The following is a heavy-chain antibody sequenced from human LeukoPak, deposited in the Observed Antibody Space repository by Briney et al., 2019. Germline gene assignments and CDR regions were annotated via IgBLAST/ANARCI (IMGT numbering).Heavy chain of an antibody. CDR3: ARAQWGIAAAGYDY. V-gene: IGHV4-59*01. Sequence: SETLSLTCTVSGGSISSYYWSWIRQPPGKGLEWIGYIYYSGSTSYNPSLNSRVTISVDTSKNQFSLKLSSVTAADTAVYYCARAQWGIAAAGYDYWGQGTLVTVSS. D-gene: IGHD6-13*01. CDR1: GGSISSYY. CDR2: IYYSGST. J-gene: IGHJ4*02.